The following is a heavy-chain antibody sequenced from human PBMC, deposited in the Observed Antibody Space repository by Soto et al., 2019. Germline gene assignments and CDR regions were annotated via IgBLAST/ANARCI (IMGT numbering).Heavy chain of an antibody. CDR1: GFTFSSYG. J-gene: IGHJ6*02. CDR2: ISYDGNEK. V-gene: IGHV3-33*01. CDR3: ARIINSYGMDV. Sequence: GGSLKLSCATSGFTFSSYGFHWVRQAPGKGLEWVAVISYDGNEKNYADSVKGRFTISRDKSKKTLYLQMNSLTAEDTAVYFCARIINSYGMDVWGQGITVTVSS.